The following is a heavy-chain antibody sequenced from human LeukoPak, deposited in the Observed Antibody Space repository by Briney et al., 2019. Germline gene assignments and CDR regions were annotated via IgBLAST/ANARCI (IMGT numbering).Heavy chain of an antibody. CDR2: INPSGGST. D-gene: IGHD1-26*01. Sequence: GASVKVSCKASRYTFTSYYMHWVRQAPGQGLEWMGIINPSGGSTSYAQKFQGRVTMTRDMSASTVYMELSSLRSEDTAVYYCARDESGSYIDYWGQGTLVTVSS. J-gene: IGHJ4*02. V-gene: IGHV1-46*01. CDR3: ARDESGSYIDY. CDR1: RYTFTSYY.